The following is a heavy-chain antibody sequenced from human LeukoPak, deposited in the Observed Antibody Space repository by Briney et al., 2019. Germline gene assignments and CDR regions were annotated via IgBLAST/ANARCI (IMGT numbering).Heavy chain of an antibody. CDR2: IYYSGST. CDR3: ARAKWSSSPLVDY. D-gene: IGHD6-13*01. CDR1: GGYISSGEYD. V-gene: IGHV4-30-4*01. Sequence: PSETMFLTCTVSGGYISSGEYDWSWIRQPPGKGLEWIGYIYYSGSTYYNPSLKSRVTISVDTSKNQFSLKLSSVTAADTAVYYCARAKWSSSPLVDYWGQGTLVTVSS. J-gene: IGHJ4*02.